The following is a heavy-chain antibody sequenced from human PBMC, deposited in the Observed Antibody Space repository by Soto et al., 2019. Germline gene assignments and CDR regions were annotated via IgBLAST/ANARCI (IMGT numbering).Heavy chain of an antibody. Sequence: SETLSLTCAVYCGSFSGYYWSWIRQPPGKGLEWIGEINHSGSTNYNPSLKSRVTISVDTSKNQFSLKLSSVTAADTAVYYCARLRITIFGVVIKSGAFDIWGQGTMVTVSS. D-gene: IGHD3-3*01. CDR3: ARLRITIFGVVIKSGAFDI. CDR2: INHSGST. CDR1: CGSFSGYY. J-gene: IGHJ3*02. V-gene: IGHV4-34*01.